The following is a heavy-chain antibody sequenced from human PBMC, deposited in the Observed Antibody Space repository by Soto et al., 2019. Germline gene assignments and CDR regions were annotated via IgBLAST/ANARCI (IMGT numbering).Heavy chain of an antibody. CDR2: IYYSGST. V-gene: IGHV4-59*01. J-gene: IGHJ4*02. CDR3: ARVHGEGIFDY. CDR1: GGSISSYY. Sequence: LTCTVSGGSISSYYWSWIRQPPGKGLEWIGYIYYSGSTNYNPSLKSRVTISVDTSKNQFSLKLSSVTAADTAVYYCARVHGEGIFDYWGQGTLVTAPQ. D-gene: IGHD4-17*01.